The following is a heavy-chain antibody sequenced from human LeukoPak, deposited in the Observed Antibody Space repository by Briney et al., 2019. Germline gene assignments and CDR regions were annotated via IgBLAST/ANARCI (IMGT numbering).Heavy chain of an antibody. Sequence: GGSLRLSCAASGFTFSSYSMNWVRQAPGKGLEWVSYISSSSSTIYYADSVKGRFTISRDNAKNSLYLQMNSLRAEDTAVYYCARDMGWQWLLLPLNAFDIWGQGTMVTVSS. V-gene: IGHV3-48*04. D-gene: IGHD3-22*01. CDR1: GFTFSSYS. CDR2: ISSSSSTI. J-gene: IGHJ3*02. CDR3: ARDMGWQWLLLPLNAFDI.